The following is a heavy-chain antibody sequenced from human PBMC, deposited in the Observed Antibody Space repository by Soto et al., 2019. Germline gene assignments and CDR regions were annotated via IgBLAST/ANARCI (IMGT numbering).Heavy chain of an antibody. D-gene: IGHD3-16*01. CDR2: LYYSDNT. Sequence: LSLTCTVSGGSISPFYWSWVRQPPGKGLEWIGYLYYSDNTNYNPSLKSRVTISVDASKNQVSLRLTSVTAADTAVYYCARVGGVAARTFDYWGQGTVVTVS. CDR3: ARVGGVAARTFDY. V-gene: IGHV4-59*01. CDR1: GGSISPFY. J-gene: IGHJ4*02.